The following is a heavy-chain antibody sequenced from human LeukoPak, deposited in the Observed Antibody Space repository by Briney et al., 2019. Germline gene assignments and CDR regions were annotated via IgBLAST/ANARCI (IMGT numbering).Heavy chain of an antibody. V-gene: IGHV3-23*01. CDR1: GFSFSSYA. D-gene: IGHD6-19*01. CDR3: AKDFNFILAVAGTAFDY. CDR2: ISGSGGST. J-gene: IGHJ4*02. Sequence: TGGSLRLPCAASGFSFSSYAMSWVRQAPGKGLEWVSAISGSGGSTYYADSVKGRFTISRDNSKNTLYLQMNSLRAEDTAVYYCAKDFNFILAVAGTAFDYWGQGTLVTVSS.